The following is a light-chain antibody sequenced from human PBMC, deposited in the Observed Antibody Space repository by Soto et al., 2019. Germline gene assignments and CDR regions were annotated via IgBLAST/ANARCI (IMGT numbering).Light chain of an antibody. CDR3: QSYDSSLSGGV. CDR2: GNS. Sequence: QSVLTQPPSVSGAPGQRVTISCTESSSNIGAGYDVHWYQQLPGTAPKLLIYGNSNRPSWVPDRFSGSKSGTSASLAITGLQAEDDADYYCQSYDSSLSGGVFGGGTKLTVL. V-gene: IGLV1-40*01. CDR1: SSNIGAGYD. J-gene: IGLJ3*02.